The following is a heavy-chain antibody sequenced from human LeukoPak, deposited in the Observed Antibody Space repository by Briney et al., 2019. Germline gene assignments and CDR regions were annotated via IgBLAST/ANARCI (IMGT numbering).Heavy chain of an antibody. J-gene: IGHJ3*02. Sequence: GRTLRLSCAASGVTFTSDTMNCVRHGPGKGLGWVGFIRSKAYGATTEYAASVKCRFTISRADSKNISYLQLNSLKTEHTTVFYCTSAPRAVGAPGAFDIWGQGTMVTVSS. D-gene: IGHD1-26*01. CDR1: GVTFTSDT. V-gene: IGHV3-49*04. CDR2: IRSKAYGATT. CDR3: TSAPRAVGAPGAFDI.